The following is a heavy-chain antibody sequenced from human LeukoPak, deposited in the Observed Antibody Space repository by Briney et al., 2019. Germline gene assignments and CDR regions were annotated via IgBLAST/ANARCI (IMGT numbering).Heavy chain of an antibody. V-gene: IGHV3-21*01. CDR3: ARYCSSTSCYNGWFDY. J-gene: IGHJ4*02. D-gene: IGHD2-2*02. CDR1: GFTFSSYS. Sequence: GGSLRLSCAASGFTFSSYSMIWVRQAPGKGLEWVSSISSSSSYIYYADSVKGRFTISRDNAKNSLYLQLNSLRAEDTAVYYCARYCSSTSCYNGWFDYWGRGTRVLVSS. CDR2: ISSSSSYI.